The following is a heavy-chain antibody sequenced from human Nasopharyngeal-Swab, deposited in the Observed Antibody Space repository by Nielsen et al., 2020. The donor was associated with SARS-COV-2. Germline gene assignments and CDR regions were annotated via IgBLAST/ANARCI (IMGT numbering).Heavy chain of an antibody. CDR3: ARVRAVAVYLDY. D-gene: IGHD6-19*01. CDR2: IKQDGSEK. V-gene: IGHV3-7*04. Sequence: VRQAPGKGLEWVANIKQDGSEKYYVDSVKGRFTISRDNAKNSLYLQMNSLRAEDTAVYYCARVRAVAVYLDYWGQGTLVTVSS. J-gene: IGHJ4*02.